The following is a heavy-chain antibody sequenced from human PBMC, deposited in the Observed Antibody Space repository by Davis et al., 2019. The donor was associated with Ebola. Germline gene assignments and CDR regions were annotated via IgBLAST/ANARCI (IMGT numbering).Heavy chain of an antibody. Sequence: ASVKVSCKASGYTFTSYGISWVRQAPGQGLEWMGWISAYNGNTNYAQKLQGRVTMTTDTSTSTAYMELSSLRSEDTAVYYCATTWPPRWVERHRAAAYMDVWGKGTTVTVSS. CDR1: GYTFTSYG. V-gene: IGHV1-18*01. CDR3: ATTWPPRWVERHRAAAYMDV. D-gene: IGHD1-1*01. J-gene: IGHJ6*03. CDR2: ISAYNGNT.